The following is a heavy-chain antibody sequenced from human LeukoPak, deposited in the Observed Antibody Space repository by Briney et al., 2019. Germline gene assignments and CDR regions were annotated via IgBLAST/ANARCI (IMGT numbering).Heavy chain of an antibody. V-gene: IGHV4-59*08. CDR2: VHYSGTA. Sequence: KSSETLSLTCTVSDGSITNYDWSWVRQPPGKGLEFIGHVHYSGTANYNPSLKSRVTISVDTSKNQFSLKLSSVTAADTAVYYCASGIAAAAFDYWGQGTLVTVSS. J-gene: IGHJ4*02. D-gene: IGHD6-13*01. CDR1: DGSITNYD. CDR3: ASGIAAAAFDY.